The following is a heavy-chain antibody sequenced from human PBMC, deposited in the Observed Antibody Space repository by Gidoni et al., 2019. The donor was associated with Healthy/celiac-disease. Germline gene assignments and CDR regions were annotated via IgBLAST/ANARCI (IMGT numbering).Heavy chain of an antibody. D-gene: IGHD5-18*01. V-gene: IGHV3-48*02. CDR3: ARGRSGYSYGTFDY. J-gene: IGHJ4*02. CDR2: ISSSSSTI. Sequence: EVQLVESGGGLVQPGGSLRLSCAASGFTFSSYSMNWVRQAPGKGLEWVSYISSSSSTIYYADSVKGRFTISRDNAKNSLYLQMNSLRDEDTAVYYCARGRSGYSYGTFDYWGQGTLVTVSS. CDR1: GFTFSSYS.